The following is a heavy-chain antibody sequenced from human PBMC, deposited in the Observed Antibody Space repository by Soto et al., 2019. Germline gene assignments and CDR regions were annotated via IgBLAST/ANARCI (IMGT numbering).Heavy chain of an antibody. V-gene: IGHV4-31*03. CDR2: IYYSGST. J-gene: IGHJ6*02. Sequence: SETLSLTCTVSGGSISSSGYYWSWIRQHPGKGLEWIGYIYYSGSTYYNPSLKSRVTISVDTSKNQFSLKLSSVTAADTAVYYCARLTNYGDYITAPYGMDVWGQGTTVTVSS. D-gene: IGHD4-17*01. CDR3: ARLTNYGDYITAPYGMDV. CDR1: GGSISSSGYY.